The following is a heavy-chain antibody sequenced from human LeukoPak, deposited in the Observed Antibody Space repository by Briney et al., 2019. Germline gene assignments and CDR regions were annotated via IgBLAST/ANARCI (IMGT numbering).Heavy chain of an antibody. V-gene: IGHV4-4*07. CDR2: IFHSGST. D-gene: IGHD4-17*01. Sequence: PSETLSLTCTVSGGSISGYYWNWIRQPAGKGLEWIGRIFHSGSTNYNPSLNSRVTMSVDTSKNQFSLKLSSVTAADSGVYYCARVDGDTGGSGFDYWGQGTLVTVSS. CDR1: GGSISGYY. J-gene: IGHJ4*02. CDR3: ARVDGDTGGSGFDY.